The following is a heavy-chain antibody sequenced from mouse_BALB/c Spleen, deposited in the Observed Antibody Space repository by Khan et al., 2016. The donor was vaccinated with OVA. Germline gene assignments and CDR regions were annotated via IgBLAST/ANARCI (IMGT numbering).Heavy chain of an antibody. CDR2: IDPANGNT. J-gene: IGHJ3*01. CDR3: VRDYGDVFAY. CDR1: GFNIKDTY. D-gene: IGHD2-4*01. V-gene: IGHV14-3*02. Sequence: VQLKESGAELVQPGASVKLSCTASGFNIKDTYMHWVKQRPEQGLEWIGRIDPANGNTKCDPKFQGTATITTDTSSNTAYLQLSSLTSEDTAVYYCVRDYGDVFAYWGQGTLVTVSA.